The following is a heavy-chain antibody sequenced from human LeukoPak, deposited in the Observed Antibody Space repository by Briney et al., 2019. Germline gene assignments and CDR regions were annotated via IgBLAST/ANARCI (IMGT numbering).Heavy chain of an antibody. J-gene: IGHJ4*02. Sequence: SQTLSLTCALSGDSVSSNSAAWNWIRQSPSRGLEWLGRTYYRSKWYNDYAVSVKSRITINPDTSKNQFSLQLNSVTPEDTAVYYCAGSIAAAGINSFDYWGQGTLVTVSS. CDR1: GDSVSSNSAA. D-gene: IGHD6-13*01. CDR2: TYYRSKWYN. CDR3: AGSIAAAGINSFDY. V-gene: IGHV6-1*01.